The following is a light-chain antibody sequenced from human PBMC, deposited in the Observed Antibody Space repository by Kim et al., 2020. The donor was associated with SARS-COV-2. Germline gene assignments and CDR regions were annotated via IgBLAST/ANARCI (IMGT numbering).Light chain of an antibody. CDR3: QHYGSSLYT. CDR2: SAS. CDR1: QSVDSSY. Sequence: LSPGERANLSCRASQSVDSSYLSWYQQKPGQAPRLVIYSASTRATDIPDRFSGSESGTDFTLTITRLEPEDSAVFYCQHYGSSLYTFGQGTKLEIK. J-gene: IGKJ2*01. V-gene: IGKV3-20*01.